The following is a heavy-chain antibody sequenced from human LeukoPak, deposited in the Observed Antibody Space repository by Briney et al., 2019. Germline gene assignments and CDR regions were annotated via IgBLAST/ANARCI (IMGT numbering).Heavy chain of an antibody. J-gene: IGHJ4*02. CDR3: ARDPPPPDYSDYGPYFDY. V-gene: IGHV1-18*01. CDR1: GYTFSSYG. D-gene: IGHD4-11*01. CDR2: ISAYNGNT. Sequence: ASVKVSFKASGYTFSSYGIGWVRQAPGQGLEWMGWISAYNGNTHSAQKFQGRVTMTTDTFTSTAYLELRSLRSDDTAVYYCARDPPPPDYSDYGPYFDYWGQGTLVTVSS.